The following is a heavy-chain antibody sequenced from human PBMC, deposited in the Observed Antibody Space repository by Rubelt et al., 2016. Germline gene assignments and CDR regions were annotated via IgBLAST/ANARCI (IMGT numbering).Heavy chain of an antibody. CDR3: ALADGYIEHHYYGMDV. D-gene: IGHD5-24*01. CDR2: ISAYNGNT. J-gene: IGHJ6*02. Sequence: LGWISAYNGNTNYAQKLQGRVTMTTDTSTSTAYMERKSLRSDDTAVYYCALADGYIEHHYYGMDVWGQGTTVTVSS. V-gene: IGHV1-18*01.